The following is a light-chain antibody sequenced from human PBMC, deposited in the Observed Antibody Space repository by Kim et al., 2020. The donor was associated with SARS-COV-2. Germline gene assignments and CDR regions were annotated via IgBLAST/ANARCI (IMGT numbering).Light chain of an antibody. V-gene: IGKV3-20*01. J-gene: IGKJ5*01. CDR3: QQYGKSLVIT. Sequence: PGERATLSCRASQSVSNTYLAWYQQKPGQAPRLLIYGASRRATGIQDRFSGSGSGTDFTLTISRLEPEDFAVYYCQQYGKSLVITFGQGTRLEIK. CDR2: GAS. CDR1: QSVSNTY.